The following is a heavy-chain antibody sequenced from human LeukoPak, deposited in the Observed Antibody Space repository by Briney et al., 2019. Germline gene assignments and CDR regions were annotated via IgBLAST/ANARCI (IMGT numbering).Heavy chain of an antibody. CDR3: ASQVGGTMIVVVTTDLYYMDV. V-gene: IGHV3-30*04. CDR1: GFTFSSYA. CDR2: ISYDGSNK. J-gene: IGHJ6*03. D-gene: IGHD3-22*01. Sequence: GGSLRLSCAASGFTFSSYAMHWVRQAPGKGLEWVAVISYDGSNKYYADSVKGRFTISRDNSKNTLYLQMNSLRAEDTAVYYCASQVGGTMIVVVTTDLYYMDVWGKGTTVTVSS.